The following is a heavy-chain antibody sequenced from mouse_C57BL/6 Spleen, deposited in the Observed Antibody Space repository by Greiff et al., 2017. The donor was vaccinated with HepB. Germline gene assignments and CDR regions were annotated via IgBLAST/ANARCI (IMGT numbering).Heavy chain of an antibody. Sequence: EVKVVESGEGLVKPGGSLKLSCAASGFTFSSYAMSWVRQTPEKRLEWVAYISSGGDYIYYADTVKGRFTISRDNARNTLYLQMSSLKSEDTAMYYCTRDDGYYGANFDYWGQGTTLTVSS. CDR2: ISSGGDYI. J-gene: IGHJ2*01. CDR3: TRDDGYYGANFDY. V-gene: IGHV5-9-1*02. D-gene: IGHD2-3*01. CDR1: GFTFSSYA.